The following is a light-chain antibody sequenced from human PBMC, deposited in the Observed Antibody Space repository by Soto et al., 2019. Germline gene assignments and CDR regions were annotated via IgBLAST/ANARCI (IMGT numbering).Light chain of an antibody. CDR2: GAS. V-gene: IGKV3-20*01. CDR3: QQYGSSPPWT. Sequence: EIVLTQSPGSLCLSPGGRATVSCRSSQNITVYLAWYRQKPGQAPRLLIYGASSRATGIPDRFSGSGSGTDFTLTISRLEPEDFAVYYCQQYGSSPPWTFGQGTKVDI. CDR1: QNITVY. J-gene: IGKJ1*01.